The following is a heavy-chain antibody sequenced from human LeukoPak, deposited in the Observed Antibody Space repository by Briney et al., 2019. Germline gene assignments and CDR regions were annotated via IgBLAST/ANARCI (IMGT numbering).Heavy chain of an antibody. J-gene: IGHJ5*02. CDR2: INPNSGGT. CDR1: GYTFTGYY. V-gene: IGHV1-2*04. D-gene: IGHD4-17*01. Sequence: GASVKVSCKASGYTFTGYYMHWVRQAPGQGLEWMGWINPNSGGTNYAQKFQGWVTMTRDTSISTAYMELSRLRSDDTAVYYCARARPTTPWTTVTNGRPYNWFDPWGQGTLVTVSS. CDR3: ARARPTTPWTTVTNGRPYNWFDP.